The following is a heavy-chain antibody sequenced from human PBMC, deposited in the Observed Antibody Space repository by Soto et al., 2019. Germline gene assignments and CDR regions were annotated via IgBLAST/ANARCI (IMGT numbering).Heavy chain of an antibody. CDR2: IGPESGAT. V-gene: IGHV1-2*02. CDR1: GYTFTGHY. J-gene: IGHJ4*02. Sequence: ASVKVSCKTSGYTFTGHYIHWVRQAPQQGPEWMGEIGPESGATRYAQKFRGRVTMTMDTSITTVYMELKNLSPDDTAVYYCGRGRSGQIVIFYWGQGTQVT. CDR3: GRGRSGQIVIFY. D-gene: IGHD3-3*02.